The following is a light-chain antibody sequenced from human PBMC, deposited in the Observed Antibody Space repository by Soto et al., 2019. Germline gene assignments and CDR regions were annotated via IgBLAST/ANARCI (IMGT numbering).Light chain of an antibody. CDR2: GAS. J-gene: IGKJ1*01. V-gene: IGKV3-20*01. CDR1: RSVSSDY. CDR3: QQYVGSPPWT. Sequence: EIVLTQSPGTLSLSPGERATLSCRASRSVSSDYLAWYQQKPGQAPRLLIYGASSRATGIPDRFSGSGSGTDCTLTISRLEPEDFAVYYCQQYVGSPPWTFGQGTKVEIK.